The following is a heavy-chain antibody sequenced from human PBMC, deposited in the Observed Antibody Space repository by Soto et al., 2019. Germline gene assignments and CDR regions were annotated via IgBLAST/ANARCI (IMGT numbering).Heavy chain of an antibody. D-gene: IGHD3-10*01. V-gene: IGHV3-21*01. CDR1: GIPFSGYT. Sequence: EVQLVESGGGLVKPGGSLRLSCAAFGIPFSGYTMNWVRQAPGKGLEWVSCMSGSSSYIYYADSVKGRFTISRDNAKNTLYLQMNSLRAEDTAVYYCATTYGQSYYYYGLDIWGQGTTVTVSS. J-gene: IGHJ6*02. CDR2: MSGSSSYI. CDR3: ATTYGQSYYYYGLDI.